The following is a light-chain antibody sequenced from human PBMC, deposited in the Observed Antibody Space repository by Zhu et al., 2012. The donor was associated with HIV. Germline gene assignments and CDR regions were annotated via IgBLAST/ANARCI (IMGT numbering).Light chain of an antibody. V-gene: IGKV3-11*01. CDR3: QQRSNWPLT. J-gene: IGKJ4*01. Sequence: IVLTQSPATLSLSPGERATVSCRASRSVRSFLAWYQQKPGQAPRLLIYDTSKWAAGIPARFSGSGSETDFTLTISSLEPEDFALYYCQQRSNWPLTFGGGTKVEIK. CDR1: RSVRSF. CDR2: DTS.